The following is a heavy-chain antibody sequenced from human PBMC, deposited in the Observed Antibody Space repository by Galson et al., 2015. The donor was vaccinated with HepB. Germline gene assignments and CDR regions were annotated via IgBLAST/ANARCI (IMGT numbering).Heavy chain of an antibody. J-gene: IGHJ4*02. V-gene: IGHV3-11*06. CDR2: ISSSTIYT. D-gene: IGHD4-17*01. Sequence: SLRLSCAASGFTFSDYYMRWIRQAPGKGLEWLSYISSSTIYTNYADSVKGRFTISRDNVKNSMYLQMNSLRAEDTAVYYCVRVADSDYGDHTHFDYWGQGTLVTVSS. CDR3: VRVADSDYGDHTHFDY. CDR1: GFTFSDYY.